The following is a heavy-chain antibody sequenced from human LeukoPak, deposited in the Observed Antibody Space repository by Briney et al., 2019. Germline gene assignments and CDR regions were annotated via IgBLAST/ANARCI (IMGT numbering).Heavy chain of an antibody. D-gene: IGHD6-19*01. CDR2: INHSGST. V-gene: IGHV4-34*01. CDR1: GGSFSGYY. J-gene: IGHJ4*02. Sequence: SETLSLTCAVYGGSFSGYYRSWIRQPPGKGLEWIGEINHSGSTNYNPSLKSRVTISVDTSKNQFSLKLSSVTAADTAVYYCARGTVAGTEANFDYWGQGTLVTVSS. CDR3: ARGTVAGTEANFDY.